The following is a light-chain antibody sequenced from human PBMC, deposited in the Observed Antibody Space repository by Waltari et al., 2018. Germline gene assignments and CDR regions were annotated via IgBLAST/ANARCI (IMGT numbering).Light chain of an antibody. V-gene: IGLV2-23*02. CDR3: CSYAGSSTPVV. CDR2: EVS. CDR1: SSVVGSYNL. Sequence: QSALTQPASVSGSPGQSITISCTGPSSVVGSYNLVPWYQQHPGKAPKLMIFEVSERPSGVSNRFSGSKSGNTASLTISGLQAEDEADYYCCSYAGSSTPVVFGGGTKLTVV. J-gene: IGLJ2*01.